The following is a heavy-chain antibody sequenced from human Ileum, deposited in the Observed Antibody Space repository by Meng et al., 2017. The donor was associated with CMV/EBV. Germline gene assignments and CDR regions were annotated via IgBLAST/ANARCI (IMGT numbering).Heavy chain of an antibody. J-gene: IGHJ4*02. D-gene: IGHD3-10*01. V-gene: IGHV3-48*01. CDR2: ISSSGFTM. CDR1: GFTFSSYS. CDR3: ARLDYYGSGSYLDS. Sequence: GGSLRLSCAASGFTFSSYSMNWVRQAPGKGLEWVSSISSSGFTMYYTDSVKGRFTISRDNAENSLYLQMNSLRAEDTAVYYCARLDYYGSGSYLDSWGQGTLVTVSS.